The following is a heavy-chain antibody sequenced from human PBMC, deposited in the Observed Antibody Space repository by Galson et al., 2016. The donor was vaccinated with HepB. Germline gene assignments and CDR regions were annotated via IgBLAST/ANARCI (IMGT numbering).Heavy chain of an antibody. V-gene: IGHV2-5*02. Sequence: PALVKPTQTLTLTCTFSGFSLSASGVGVGWIRQPPGKALEWPALISWDGDKRYSPSLRGRLTITKDTSKSQVVLTLANVDPVDTATYYRAHRPGDFGICSTASCKADYFDYWGQGTLVPVSS. J-gene: IGHJ4*02. CDR2: ISWDGDK. CDR1: GFSLSASGVG. D-gene: IGHD2-2*01. CDR3: AHRPGDFGICSTASCKADYFDY.